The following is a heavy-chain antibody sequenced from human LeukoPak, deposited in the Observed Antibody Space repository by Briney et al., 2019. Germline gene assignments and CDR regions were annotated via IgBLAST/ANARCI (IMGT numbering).Heavy chain of an antibody. V-gene: IGHV3-48*03. CDR3: ARVHHNTAMVDIDY. D-gene: IGHD5-18*01. J-gene: IGHJ4*02. CDR2: ITSSAGTI. CDR1: GFTFSSYE. Sequence: PGGSLRLSCAASGFTFSSYEMHWVRQAPGKGLEWISYITSSAGTIYYADSVKGRFTISRDNAKSSLYLQMNRLRVEDTAVYYCARVHHNTAMVDIDYWGQGTLVTVSS.